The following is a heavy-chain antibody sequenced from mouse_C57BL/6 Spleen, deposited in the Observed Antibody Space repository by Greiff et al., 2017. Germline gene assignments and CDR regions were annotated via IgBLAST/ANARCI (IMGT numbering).Heavy chain of an antibody. CDR3: ARSDGYYPWFAY. J-gene: IGHJ3*01. CDR1: GFNIKDYY. CDR2: IDPEDGET. V-gene: IGHV14-2*01. D-gene: IGHD2-3*01. Sequence: EVQLQQSGAELVKPGASVKLSCTASGFNIKDYYMHWVKQRTEQGLEWIGRIDPEDGETKYAPKVQGKATITADTSSNTAYLQLSSLTSEDTAVYYCARSDGYYPWFAYWGQGTLVTVSA.